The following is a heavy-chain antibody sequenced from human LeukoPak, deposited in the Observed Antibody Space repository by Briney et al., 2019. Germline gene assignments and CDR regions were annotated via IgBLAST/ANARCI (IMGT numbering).Heavy chain of an antibody. V-gene: IGHV4-31*03. Sequence: SQTLSLTCTVSGGSISSGGYYWSWIRQHPGKGLEWIGYIYYSGSTYYNPSLTRRVTRSVDTSKNQFSLNLSSVTAADTAVYYCARVIYCSGGSCYSVGNSNWFDPWGQGTLVTVSS. CDR3: ARVIYCSGGSCYSVGNSNWFDP. D-gene: IGHD2-15*01. CDR1: GGSISSGGYY. J-gene: IGHJ5*02. CDR2: IYYSGST.